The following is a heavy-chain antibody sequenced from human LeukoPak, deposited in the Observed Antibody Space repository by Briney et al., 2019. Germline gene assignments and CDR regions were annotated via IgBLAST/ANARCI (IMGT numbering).Heavy chain of an antibody. J-gene: IGHJ4*02. V-gene: IGHV1-2*02. CDR2: INPNSGDT. CDR1: GYTFTGYY. D-gene: IGHD5-24*01. Sequence: GASVKVSCKASGYTFTGYYMHWVRQAPGQGLEWMGWINPNSGDTNYAQKFQGRVTMTRDTSISTAYMELSRLRSDDTAVYYCARDRDGYNYFDYWGQGTLVTVSS. CDR3: ARDRDGYNYFDY.